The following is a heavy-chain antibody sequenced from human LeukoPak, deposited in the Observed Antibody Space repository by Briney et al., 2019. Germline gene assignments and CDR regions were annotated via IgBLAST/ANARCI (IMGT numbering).Heavy chain of an antibody. V-gene: IGHV1-69*13. Sequence: SVKVSCKASGGXFSSYAISWVRQAPGQGLEWMGGIIPIFGTANYAQKFQGRVTITADESTSTAYMELSSLRSEDTAVYYCARLRLSYYYDSSGYKATDYWGQGTLVTVSS. J-gene: IGHJ4*02. CDR1: GGXFSSYA. CDR3: ARLRLSYYYDSSGYKATDY. D-gene: IGHD3-22*01. CDR2: IIPIFGTA.